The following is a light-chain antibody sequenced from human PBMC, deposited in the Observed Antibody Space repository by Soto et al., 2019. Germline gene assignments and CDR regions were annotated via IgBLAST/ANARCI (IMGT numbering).Light chain of an antibody. CDR1: QSIDNW. Sequence: DIQMTQSPSTLSAYVGDRVSITCRASQSIDNWLAWYQQKPGKAPSLMIFDASILESGVPSRFSGSGSGTEFTLTISSLQPDDFATYYCQQYNRASWTFGQGTRVEI. V-gene: IGKV1-5*01. CDR2: DAS. CDR3: QQYNRASWT. J-gene: IGKJ1*01.